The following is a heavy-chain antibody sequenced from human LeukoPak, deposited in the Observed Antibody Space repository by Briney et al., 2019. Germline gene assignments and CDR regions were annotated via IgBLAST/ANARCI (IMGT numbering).Heavy chain of an antibody. J-gene: IGHJ4*02. CDR3: AREGLYSTTSTGSV. CDR2: IKQDGSAR. V-gene: IGHV3-7*01. CDR1: GFTFSDHW. D-gene: IGHD6-13*01. Sequence: GGSLRLSCEASGFTFSDHWMSWVRQAPGKGLEWVANIKQDGSARNYVGSVKGRFTISRDNAKNSLFLQMNSLGAEDTAVYYCAREGLYSTTSTGSVWGQGTLVTVSS.